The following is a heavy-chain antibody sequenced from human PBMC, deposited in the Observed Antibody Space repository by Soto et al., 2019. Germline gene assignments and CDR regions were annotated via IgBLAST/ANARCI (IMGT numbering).Heavy chain of an antibody. J-gene: IGHJ4*02. CDR2: IIPISGTA. CDR3: ARTDSERYSSSWYD. CDR1: GGTFSSYA. D-gene: IGHD6-13*01. Sequence: SVKVSCKASGGTFSSYAISWVRQAPGQGLEWMGGIIPISGTANYAQKFQGRVTITADESTSTAYMELSSLRSEDTAVYYCARTDSERYSSSWYDWGQGTLVTVSS. V-gene: IGHV1-69*13.